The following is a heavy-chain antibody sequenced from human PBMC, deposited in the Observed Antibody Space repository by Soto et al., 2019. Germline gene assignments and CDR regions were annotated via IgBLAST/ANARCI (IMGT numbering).Heavy chain of an antibody. V-gene: IGHV1-69*01. Sequence: QVQLVQSGAEVRKPGSSVRVSCKASGGSFNRHTISWERQAPGQGLEWMGRIIPIFGTANHAQKFQGRVTIIADESTSTVYRELSSLRSDDTAIYYCARGWGYDSTDYYYSYWGQGTLVIVSS. CDR2: IIPIFGTA. J-gene: IGHJ4*02. CDR3: ARGWGYDSTDYYYSY. D-gene: IGHD3-22*01. CDR1: GGSFNRHT.